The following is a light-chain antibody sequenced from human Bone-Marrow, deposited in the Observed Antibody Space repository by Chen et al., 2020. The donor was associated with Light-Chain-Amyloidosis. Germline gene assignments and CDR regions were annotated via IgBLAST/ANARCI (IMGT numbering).Light chain of an antibody. Sequence: QSALTQPASVSGSPGQSITISCTGTSSDVGGDNHVSWYQQHPAKDPKLMIYEVTNRPSWVPDRFSGSKSDNTASLTISGLQTEDEADYFCSSYTITNTLVFGSGTRVTVL. J-gene: IGLJ1*01. CDR2: EVT. CDR1: SSDVGGDNH. CDR3: SSYTITNTLV. V-gene: IGLV2-14*01.